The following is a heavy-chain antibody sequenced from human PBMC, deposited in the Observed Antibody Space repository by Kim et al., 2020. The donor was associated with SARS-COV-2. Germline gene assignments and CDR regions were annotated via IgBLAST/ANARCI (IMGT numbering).Heavy chain of an antibody. CDR1: GFTFNHYD. Sequence: GGSLRLSCAASGFTFNHYDMHWVRQAPGKGLEWVSLISAYGDTKYYADSVKGRFTISIDNSKNSVFLQMNSLRTEDTAFYYCVRASRWLPRFGGQGTLVTVSS. CDR2: ISAYGDTK. J-gene: IGHJ4*02. CDR3: VRASRWLPRF. V-gene: IGHV3-43*02. D-gene: IGHD3-10*01.